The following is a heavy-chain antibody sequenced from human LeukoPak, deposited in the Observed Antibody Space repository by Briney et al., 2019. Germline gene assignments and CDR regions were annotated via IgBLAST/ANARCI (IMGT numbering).Heavy chain of an antibody. V-gene: IGHV1-69*05. CDR3: AVGIVPAAHLDH. D-gene: IGHD2-2*01. J-gene: IGHJ4*02. Sequence: GASVKVSCKTSGGTFTSDAISWVRQAPGQGLEWMGGIIHIFDSPNYAQKFQDRLTITTDESTTTAYMELSSLTSDDTAIYYCAVGIVPAAHLDHWGQGTLVTVSS. CDR2: IIHIFDSP. CDR1: GGTFTSDA.